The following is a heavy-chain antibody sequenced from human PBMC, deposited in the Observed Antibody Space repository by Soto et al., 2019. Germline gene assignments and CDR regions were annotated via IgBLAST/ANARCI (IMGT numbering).Heavy chain of an antibody. CDR1: GYTFTTYA. D-gene: IGHD6-13*01. J-gene: IGHJ5*02. V-gene: IGHV1-3*01. Sequence: ASVKVSCKASGYTFTTYAMHWVRQAPGQRLEWMGWINAGNGNTEYSQKFQGRVTLTRDTSASSAYMELSSLRSEDTAVYYCARDHPIAASWFDPWGQGTLVTVSS. CDR2: INAGNGNT. CDR3: ARDHPIAASWFDP.